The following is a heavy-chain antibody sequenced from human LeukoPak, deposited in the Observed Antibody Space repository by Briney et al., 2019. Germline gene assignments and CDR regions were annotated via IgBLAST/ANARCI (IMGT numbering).Heavy chain of an antibody. D-gene: IGHD2-15*01. V-gene: IGHV2-70*17. CDR1: GFSLSTPEMC. J-gene: IGHJ4*02. CDR3: ARMTPDSPSFDY. CDR2: IDWDDDK. Sequence: SGPALVKPTQTLTLTCTFSGFSLSTPEMCVTWIRQPPGQALEWLARIDWDDDKFYSPSLRTRLTISKDTPKNQVVLRMTNMDPLDTGTYYCARMTPDSPSFDYWGQGALITVSS.